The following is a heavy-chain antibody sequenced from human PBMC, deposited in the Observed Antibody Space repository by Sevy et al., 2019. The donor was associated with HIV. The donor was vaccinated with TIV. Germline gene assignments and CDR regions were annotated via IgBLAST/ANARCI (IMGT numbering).Heavy chain of an antibody. CDR3: AKEALTYYSVPGSYLAGAFDI. CDR1: GFSFSDYG. V-gene: IGHV3-23*01. Sequence: GGSLRLSCEVAGFSFSDYGMTWVRQAPGKGLEWVSSISAIGGSTYYADFVDGRFTVSRDNSKNTVYLYMDGLRAEDTAVYYCAKEALTYYSVPGSYLAGAFDIWGQGTMVTVSS. CDR2: ISAIGGST. J-gene: IGHJ3*02. D-gene: IGHD3-10*01.